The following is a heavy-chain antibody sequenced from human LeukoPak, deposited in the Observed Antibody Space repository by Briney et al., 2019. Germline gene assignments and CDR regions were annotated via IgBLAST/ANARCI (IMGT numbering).Heavy chain of an antibody. V-gene: IGHV4-34*01. D-gene: IGHD3-22*01. CDR1: GGSFSGYY. CDR2: INHSGST. J-gene: IGHJ4*02. CDR3: ARGYYYDSSGYLH. Sequence: SETLSLTCAVYGGSFSGYYWSWIRQPPGKGLEWTGEINHSGSTNYNPSLKSRVTISVDTSKNQFSLKLSSVTAADTAVYYCARGYYYDSSGYLHWGQGTLVTVSS.